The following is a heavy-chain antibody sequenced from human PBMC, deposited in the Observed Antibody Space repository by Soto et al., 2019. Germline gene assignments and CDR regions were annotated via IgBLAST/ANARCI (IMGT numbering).Heavy chain of an antibody. CDR3: XRVTMVIRDSDHFGVDV. CDR1: GFPISSPYS. V-gene: IGHV4-38-2*02. J-gene: IGHJ6*02. D-gene: IGHD4-17*01. CDR2: ISHTGTT. Sequence: SETLSLTCLVSGFPISSPYSWGWIRQPPGKGLEWIGSISHTGTTSYSPSLTSRVSISVDTSKNQVSLKLTSVTAADTAVYFCXRVTMVIRDSDHFGVDVWGHGTTVTVSS.